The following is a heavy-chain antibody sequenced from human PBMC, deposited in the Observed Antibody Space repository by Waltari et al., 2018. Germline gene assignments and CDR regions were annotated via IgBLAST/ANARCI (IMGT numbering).Heavy chain of an antibody. Sequence: ELQLVESGGGLVQPGGSLRLSCAASGFTFSSHWMSWVRQAPGKGMEWEDNIKQDGSEKYYVGSVKGRFTISRDNAKNSLYLQMNSLRADDTTVYYCARELERRYSSSWGPANWGQGTLVTVSS. CDR2: IKQDGSEK. CDR3: ARELERRYSSSWGPAN. V-gene: IGHV3-7*03. D-gene: IGHD6-13*01. CDR1: GFTFSSHW. J-gene: IGHJ4*02.